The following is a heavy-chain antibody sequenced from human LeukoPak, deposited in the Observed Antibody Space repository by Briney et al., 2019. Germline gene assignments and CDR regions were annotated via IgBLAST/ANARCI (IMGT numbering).Heavy chain of an antibody. CDR3: ARDLADYSGSSY. CDR2: ISYDGSNK. CDR1: GFTFSSYD. D-gene: IGHD1-26*01. J-gene: IGHJ4*02. V-gene: IGHV3-30*14. Sequence: GGSLRLSCAASGFTFSSYDMHWVRQAPGKGLEWVAVISYDGSNKLYADSVQGRFTISRDNSKNTLYLQMNSLRAEDTAVYYCARDLADYSGSSYWGQGTLVTVSS.